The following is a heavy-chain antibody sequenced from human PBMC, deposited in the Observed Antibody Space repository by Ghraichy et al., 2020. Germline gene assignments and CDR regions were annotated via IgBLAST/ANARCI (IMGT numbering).Heavy chain of an antibody. CDR3: AREVKTAYYFDY. V-gene: IGHV3-33*01. D-gene: IGHD3-10*01. Sequence: GESLNISCAASGFTFSSYGMHWVRQAPGKGLEWVAVIWYDGSNKYYADSVKGRFTISRDNSKNTLYLQMNSLRAEDTAVYYCAREVKTAYYFDYWGQGTLVTVSS. CDR1: GFTFSSYG. J-gene: IGHJ4*02. CDR2: IWYDGSNK.